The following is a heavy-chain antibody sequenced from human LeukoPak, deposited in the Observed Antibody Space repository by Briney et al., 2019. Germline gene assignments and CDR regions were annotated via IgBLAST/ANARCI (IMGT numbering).Heavy chain of an antibody. D-gene: IGHD5-18*01. J-gene: IGHJ4*02. CDR3: AGVYSYGYHPHY. CDR2: THYSGST. Sequence: SETLSLTCTVSGGSISNYYWSWIRQPPGKGLEWIGHTHYSGSTDCNPSLKSRVTISLDTSKNQFSLKLSSVTAADTAVYYCAGVYSYGYHPHYWGQGTLFTVSS. CDR1: GGSISNYY. V-gene: IGHV4-59*08.